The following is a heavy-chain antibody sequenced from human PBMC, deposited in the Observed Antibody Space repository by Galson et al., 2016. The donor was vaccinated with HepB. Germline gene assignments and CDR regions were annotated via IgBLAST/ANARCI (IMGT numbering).Heavy chain of an antibody. D-gene: IGHD3-22*01. CDR2: ITTSGNSM. CDR1: GFTFSDYY. Sequence: SLRLSCAASGFTFSDYYMTWIRQAPGKGLEWLSYITTSGNSMSYAASVKGRFTISRDNAKNSLYLQMNSLRAEDTAVYYCARDVFYYYDSSGYEFDYWGQGTLVTVSS. V-gene: IGHV3-11*04. CDR3: ARDVFYYYDSSGYEFDY. J-gene: IGHJ4*02.